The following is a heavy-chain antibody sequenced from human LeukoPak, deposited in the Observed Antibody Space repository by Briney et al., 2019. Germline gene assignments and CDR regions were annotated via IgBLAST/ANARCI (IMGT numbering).Heavy chain of an antibody. V-gene: IGHV1-58*02. CDR1: GFTFTSSA. Sequence: ASVKVSCKASGFTFTSSAMQWVRQARGQRLEWIGWIVVGSGNTNYAQKFQERVTITRDMSTSTAYMELSSLRSEDTAVYYCAALFPNAYRPHFDYWGQGTLVTVSS. J-gene: IGHJ4*02. D-gene: IGHD2-21*01. CDR3: AALFPNAYRPHFDY. CDR2: IVVGSGNT.